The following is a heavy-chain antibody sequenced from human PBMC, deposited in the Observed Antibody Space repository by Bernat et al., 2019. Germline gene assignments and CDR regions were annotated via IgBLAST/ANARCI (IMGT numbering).Heavy chain of an antibody. CDR3: AREGGAGAYYYYGMDV. CDR2: LNPNSGGT. D-gene: IGHD3-10*01. V-gene: IGHV1-2*04. Sequence: QVQLVQSGAEVKKPGASVKVSCKASGHIFTGYYMHWVRQAPGQWLEWMGWLNPNSGGTNYAQKFQGWVTMTRDTSISTAYMELSRLRSDDTAVYYCAREGGAGAYYYYGMDVWGQGTTVTVSS. CDR1: GHIFTGYY. J-gene: IGHJ6*02.